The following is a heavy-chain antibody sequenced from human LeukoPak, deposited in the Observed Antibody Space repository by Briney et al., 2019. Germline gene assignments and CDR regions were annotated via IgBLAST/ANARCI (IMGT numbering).Heavy chain of an antibody. CDR1: GFTFSSYG. D-gene: IGHD2-2*01. CDR2: ISGSGGST. V-gene: IGHV3-23*01. J-gene: IGHJ3*02. Sequence: GGSLRLSCAASGFTFSSYGMSWVRQAPGKGLEWVSAISGSGGSTYYADSVKGRFTIPRDNSKNTLYLQMNSLRAEDTAVYYCAKDLRAEYCSSTSCYGFFAFDIWGQGTMVTVSS. CDR3: AKDLRAEYCSSTSCYGFFAFDI.